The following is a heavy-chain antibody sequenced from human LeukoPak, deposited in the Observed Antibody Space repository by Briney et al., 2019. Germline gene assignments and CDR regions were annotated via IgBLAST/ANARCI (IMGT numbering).Heavy chain of an antibody. CDR3: ARDPSITGNCFDY. CDR2: INPNSGGT. J-gene: IGHJ4*02. D-gene: IGHD1-20*01. CDR1: GYTFTRSS. Sequence: ASVKVSCTASGYTFTRSSLYWVRQAPGQGLEWMGWINPNSGGTNYAQKIQGRVTMTRDTSISTAYMELSRLRSGDTAVYYCARDPSITGNCFDYWGQGTLVTVSS. V-gene: IGHV1-2*02.